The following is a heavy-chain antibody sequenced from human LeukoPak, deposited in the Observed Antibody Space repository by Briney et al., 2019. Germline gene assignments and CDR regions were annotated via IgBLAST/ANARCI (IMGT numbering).Heavy chain of an antibody. J-gene: IGHJ4*02. CDR3: AKKGQADDGGKPD. CDR1: GFTFSSYA. CDR2: ISGSGGST. Sequence: GGSLRLSCAASGFTFSSYAMSWVRQAPGKGLEWVSAISGSGGSTYYADSVKGRFTISRDNSKNTLYLQMNSLRVDDTAVYYCAKKGQADDGGKPDWGQGTLVTVSS. V-gene: IGHV3-23*01.